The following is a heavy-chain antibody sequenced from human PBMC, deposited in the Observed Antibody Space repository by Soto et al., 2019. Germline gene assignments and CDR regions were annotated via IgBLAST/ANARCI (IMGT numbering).Heavy chain of an antibody. CDR2: IGTLSDT. V-gene: IGHV3-13*01. CDR1: GFTFSTFD. J-gene: IGHJ5*02. D-gene: IGHD3-10*01. CDR3: ARGRSFSYDSTPPPMFDP. Sequence: LRPSCAGSGFTFSTFDIHWVRQAPGKGLEWVSGIGTLSDTFYAASVQGRFTISRQNAKNSVYLQMNSLRAGDTAFYYCARGRSFSYDSTPPPMFDPWGQGTLATVSS.